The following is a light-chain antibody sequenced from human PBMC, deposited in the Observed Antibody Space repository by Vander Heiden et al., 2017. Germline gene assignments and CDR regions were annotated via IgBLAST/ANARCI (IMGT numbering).Light chain of an antibody. CDR2: DAA. V-gene: IGKV3-11*01. CDR1: QSVSSY. J-gene: IGKJ4*01. CDR3: QQRSNWPLT. Sequence: EIVLPQSPATRSLSPGERATLSCSASQSVSSYLAWYQQKPGQAPRLHIYDAANRATGIPARFRGSWSWTDFTLTISRLEPEDFAVYYCQQRSNWPLTFGGGTKVEIK.